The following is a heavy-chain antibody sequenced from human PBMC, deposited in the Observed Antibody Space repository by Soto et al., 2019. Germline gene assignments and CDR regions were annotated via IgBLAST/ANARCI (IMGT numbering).Heavy chain of an antibody. J-gene: IGHJ5*02. CDR1: GYTFTSRY. CDR3: AREKGSSGFDP. V-gene: IGHV1-8*01. CDR2: MNPNSGNT. D-gene: IGHD6-6*01. Sequence: ASVKVSCKASGYTFTSRYMHWVRQAPGQGLEWMGWMNPNSGNTGYAQKFQGRVTMTRNTSINTAYMELSSLRSEDTAVYYCAREKGSSGFDPWGQGTLVTVSS.